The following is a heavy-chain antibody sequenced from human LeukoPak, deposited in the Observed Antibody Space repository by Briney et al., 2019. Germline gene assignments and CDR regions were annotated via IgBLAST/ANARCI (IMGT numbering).Heavy chain of an antibody. J-gene: IGHJ3*02. V-gene: IGHV3-7*01. CDR1: GFTISGYW. Sequence: GGSLRLSCAASGFTISGYWMSWVRQSPGKGLEWVANIKHDGSEKYYVDSVKGRFSISRDNAKKLLYLQMNSLRVEDTAVYYCARVGATPDDAFDIWGQGTMVTVSS. CDR2: IKHDGSEK. D-gene: IGHD1-26*01. CDR3: ARVGATPDDAFDI.